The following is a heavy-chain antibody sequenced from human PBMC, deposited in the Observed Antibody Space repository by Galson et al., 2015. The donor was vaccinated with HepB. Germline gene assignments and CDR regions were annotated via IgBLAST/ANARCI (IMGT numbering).Heavy chain of an antibody. CDR1: GFTFSSYS. V-gene: IGHV3-48*01. J-gene: IGHJ6*02. D-gene: IGHD3-10*01. Sequence: SLRLSCAASGFTFSSYSMNWVRQAPGKGLEWVSYISSSSSTIYYADSVKGRFTISRDNAKNSLYLQMNSLRAEDTAVYYCARDRSGPYYYYGMDVWGQGTTVTVSS. CDR3: ARDRSGPYYYYGMDV. CDR2: ISSSSSTI.